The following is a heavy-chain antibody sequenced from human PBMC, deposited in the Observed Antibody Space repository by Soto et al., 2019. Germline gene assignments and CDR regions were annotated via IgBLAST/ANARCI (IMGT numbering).Heavy chain of an antibody. Sequence: QVQLQQWGAGLLKPSETLSLTCAVYGGSFSGYYWSWIRQPPGKGLEWIGEINHSGTTNYNPSVNSRVTISVDTSKNQFSLKLSSVTAADTAVYYCARQWLANDYWGQGTLVTVSS. CDR2: INHSGTT. CDR3: ARQWLANDY. D-gene: IGHD6-19*01. J-gene: IGHJ4*02. V-gene: IGHV4-34*01. CDR1: GGSFSGYY.